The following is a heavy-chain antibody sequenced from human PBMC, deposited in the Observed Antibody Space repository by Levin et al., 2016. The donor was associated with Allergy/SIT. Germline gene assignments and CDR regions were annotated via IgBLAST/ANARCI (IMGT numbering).Heavy chain of an antibody. J-gene: IGHJ3*02. Sequence: PGKALEWLAHYFSNDEKSYSTSLKSRLTISKDTSKSQVVLTMTNMDPVDTATYYCARIKTYSSSRVHHDAFDIWGQGTMVTVSS. CDR3: ARIKTYSSSRVHHDAFDI. V-gene: IGHV2-26*01. D-gene: IGHD6-6*01. CDR2: YFSNDEK.